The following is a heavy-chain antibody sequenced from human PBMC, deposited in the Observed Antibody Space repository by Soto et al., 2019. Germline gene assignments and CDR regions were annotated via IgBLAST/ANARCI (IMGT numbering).Heavy chain of an antibody. CDR3: AKNPGYYYDSTGYHFDY. D-gene: IGHD3-22*01. Sequence: GGSLRLSCAASEFTFSNYAMSWVRQAPGKGLEWVSAISYGGGTTYYADSLKGRFTISRDNSKNTLYLQMNSLRAEDTAVYYCAKNPGYYYDSTGYHFDYWGQGT. V-gene: IGHV3-23*01. J-gene: IGHJ4*02. CDR2: ISYGGGTT. CDR1: EFTFSNYA.